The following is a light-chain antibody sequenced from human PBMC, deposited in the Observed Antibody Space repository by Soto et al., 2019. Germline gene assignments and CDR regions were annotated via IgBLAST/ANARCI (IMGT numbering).Light chain of an antibody. J-gene: IGKJ5*01. CDR2: DAS. CDR3: QRRSNVPPLIT. Sequence: EIVLTQSPATLSLSPGERATLSCRASQTFSSHLAWYQQKPGQAPRLLIYDASKRATGIPARFSGSGSGTDFTLTLSSIEPEDFAVYYCQRRSNVPPLITFGQGTRLEIK. V-gene: IGKV3-11*01. CDR1: QTFSSH.